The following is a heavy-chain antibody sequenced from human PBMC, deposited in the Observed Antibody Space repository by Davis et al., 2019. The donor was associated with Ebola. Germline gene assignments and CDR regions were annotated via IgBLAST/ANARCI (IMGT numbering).Heavy chain of an antibody. J-gene: IGHJ4*02. CDR1: GYTLTGYY. D-gene: IGHD1-26*01. CDR2: INPYNGGT. Sequence: ASVQVSCKASGYTLTGYYMQRVRRAPGQGLEWMGRINPYNGGTNYAQKLQGRVTMTRDTSISTAYMELSRLTSDDTAVYYCARVAVLWEGAFDYWGQGTLVTVSS. CDR3: ARVAVLWEGAFDY. V-gene: IGHV1-2*06.